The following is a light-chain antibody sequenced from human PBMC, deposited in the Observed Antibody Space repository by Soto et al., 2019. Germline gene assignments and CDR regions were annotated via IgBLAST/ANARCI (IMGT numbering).Light chain of an antibody. Sequence: DIVVTQSPVSLAVPLGERATINCKSSQSVLYSPDNKNYLAWYQQKPGQPPKLLIYWASTRASGVPARFNGSGSGTDLTLTISSLQADDVALYYCQQYYSLPLTFGGGTKVENK. CDR2: WAS. CDR1: QSVLYSPDNKNY. V-gene: IGKV4-1*01. J-gene: IGKJ4*01. CDR3: QQYYSLPLT.